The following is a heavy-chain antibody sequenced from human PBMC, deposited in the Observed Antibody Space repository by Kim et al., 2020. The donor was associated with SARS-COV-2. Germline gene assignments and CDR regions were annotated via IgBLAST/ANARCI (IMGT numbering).Heavy chain of an antibody. V-gene: IGHV3-7*05. Sequence: GGSLRLSCAASGFTFSSYWMSWVRQAPGKGLEWVANIKQDGSEKYYVDSVKGRFTISRDNAKNSLYLQMNSLRAEDTAVYYCARDRRYYDSSGLIWGQGTMVTVSS. CDR2: IKQDGSEK. CDR1: GFTFSSYW. CDR3: ARDRRYYDSSGLI. J-gene: IGHJ3*02. D-gene: IGHD3-22*01.